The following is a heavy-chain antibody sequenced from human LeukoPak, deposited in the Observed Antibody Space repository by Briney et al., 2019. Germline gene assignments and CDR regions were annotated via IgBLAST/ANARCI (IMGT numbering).Heavy chain of an antibody. Sequence: GGSLRLSCAASGFTFSSYAMSWVRQAPGKGLEWVSAISGSGGSTYYANSVKGRFTISRDNSKNTLYLQMNSLRAEDTAVYYCARNPYYYDSSGYWGQGTLVTVSS. CDR2: ISGSGGST. J-gene: IGHJ4*02. CDR3: ARNPYYYDSSGY. V-gene: IGHV3-23*01. CDR1: GFTFSSYA. D-gene: IGHD3-22*01.